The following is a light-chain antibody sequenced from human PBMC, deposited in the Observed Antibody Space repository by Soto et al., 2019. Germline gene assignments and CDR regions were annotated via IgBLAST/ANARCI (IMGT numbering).Light chain of an antibody. CDR3: SSYTSSSTWV. V-gene: IGLV2-14*01. CDR1: SSDVGGYNY. Sequence: QSVLTQPASVSASPGQSINVSCTGTSSDVGGYNYVSWYQQHPGKAPTLVIYEVSDRPSGVSNRFSGSKSGNTASLTISGLRAEDEADYYCSSYTSSSTWVFGGGTQLTVL. CDR2: EVS. J-gene: IGLJ7*01.